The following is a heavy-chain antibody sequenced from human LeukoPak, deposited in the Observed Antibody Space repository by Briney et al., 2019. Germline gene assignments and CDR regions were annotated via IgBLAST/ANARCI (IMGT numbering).Heavy chain of an antibody. V-gene: IGHV3-74*01. CDR2: INSDGSST. CDR3: ARHSSSSRYDYFDY. Sequence: PGGSLRLSCAASGFTFSSYWMHWVRQAPGKGLVWVSRINSDGSSTSYADSVKGRFTISRDNAKNTLYLQMNSLRAEVTAVYYCARHSSSSRYDYFDYWGQGTLVTVSS. CDR1: GFTFSSYW. D-gene: IGHD6-13*01. J-gene: IGHJ4*02.